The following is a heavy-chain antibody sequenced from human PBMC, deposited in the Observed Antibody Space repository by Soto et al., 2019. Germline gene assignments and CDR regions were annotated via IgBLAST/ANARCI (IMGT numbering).Heavy chain of an antibody. CDR3: ARSPNTSMQTFDY. J-gene: IGHJ4*02. CDR1: GGTSSRYA. CDR2: IIPIFGTS. Sequence: SVKVSCKASGGTSSRYAISWVRQAPGQGPEWMGGIIPIFGTSSYAQKFQGRVTITADESTSTAYMELSSLRSDDTAVYYCARSPNTSMQTFDYWGQGTLVTVSS. V-gene: IGHV1-69*13. D-gene: IGHD2-8*01.